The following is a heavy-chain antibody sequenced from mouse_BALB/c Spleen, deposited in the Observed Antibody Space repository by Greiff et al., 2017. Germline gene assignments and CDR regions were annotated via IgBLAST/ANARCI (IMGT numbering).Heavy chain of an antibody. Sequence: EVMLVESGPGLVKPSQSLSLTCTVTGYSITSDYAWNWIRQFPGNKLEWMGYISYSGSTSYNPSLKSRISITRDTSKNQFFLQLNSVTTEDTATYYCARSNYVDYYAMDYWGPGTSVTVSS. CDR2: ISYSGST. V-gene: IGHV3-2*02. CDR1: GYSITSDYA. J-gene: IGHJ4*01. CDR3: ARSNYVDYYAMDY. D-gene: IGHD2-5*01.